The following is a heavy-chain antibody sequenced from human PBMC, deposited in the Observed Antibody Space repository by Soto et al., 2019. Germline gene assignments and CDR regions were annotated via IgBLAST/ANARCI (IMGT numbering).Heavy chain of an antibody. CDR2: ISGSGSTT. J-gene: IGHJ3*01. D-gene: IGHD3-22*01. Sequence: EVQLLESGGGLVQPGGSLRLSCAASGFSFNNHAMTWVRQAPGKGLEWVSGISGSGSTTHYADSVKGRFTISRDNSKDTLYLQMNSLRADDTAVYFCAKDRLMLTMVVVGASDFWGLGTMVTVSS. V-gene: IGHV3-23*01. CDR3: AKDRLMLTMVVVGASDF. CDR1: GFSFNNHA.